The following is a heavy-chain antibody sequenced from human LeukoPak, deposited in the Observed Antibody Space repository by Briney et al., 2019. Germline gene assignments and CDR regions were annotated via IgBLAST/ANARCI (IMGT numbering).Heavy chain of an antibody. J-gene: IGHJ6*03. CDR1: GFSFSSYA. CDR3: AKIPYGDYVLDYYYYMDV. D-gene: IGHD4-17*01. Sequence: PGGSLRLSCAVSGFSFSSYAMSWVRQAPGKGLEWVSAISGSGGNTYYADSVKGRFTISRDNSKNTLYLQMNSLRAEDTAVYYCAKIPYGDYVLDYYYYMDVWGKGTTVTISS. V-gene: IGHV3-23*01. CDR2: ISGSGGNT.